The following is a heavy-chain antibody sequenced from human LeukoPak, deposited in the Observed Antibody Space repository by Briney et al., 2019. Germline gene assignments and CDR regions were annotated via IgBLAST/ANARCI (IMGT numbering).Heavy chain of an antibody. CDR3: STGSGHAFDI. D-gene: IGHD3-10*01. Sequence: GRSLRLSCAASGFTFSSYWMHWVRQVPGKGLVWVSRINSDGSSTSYADSEKGRFTISRDNAKNTLYVQMNSLRAEDTAVYYCSTGSGHAFDIWGRGTMVTVSS. V-gene: IGHV3-74*01. J-gene: IGHJ3*02. CDR2: INSDGSST. CDR1: GFTFSSYW.